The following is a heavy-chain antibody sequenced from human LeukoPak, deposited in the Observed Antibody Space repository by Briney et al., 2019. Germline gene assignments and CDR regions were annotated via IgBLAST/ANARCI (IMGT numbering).Heavy chain of an antibody. CDR2: ISSSSSYI. J-gene: IGHJ5*02. CDR1: GFTFSSYW. D-gene: IGHD3-3*01. CDR3: ARDPYYDFWSGYLRAVTNWFDP. Sequence: GGSLRLSCAASGFTFSSYWMSWVRQAPGKGLEWVSSISSSSSYIYYADSVKGRFTISRDNAKNSLYLQMNSLRAEDTAVYYCARDPYYDFWSGYLRAVTNWFDPWGQGTLVTVSS. V-gene: IGHV3-21*01.